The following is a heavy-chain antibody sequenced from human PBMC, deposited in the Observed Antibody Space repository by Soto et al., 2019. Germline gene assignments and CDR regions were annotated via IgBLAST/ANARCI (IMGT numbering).Heavy chain of an antibody. CDR3: ARVRAELGYCSGGSCLPYYYGMDV. CDR1: GYTFTSYF. Sequence: ASVKVSCKASGYTFTSYFISWVRQAPGQGLEWMGRISAYNGNTNYAQKLQGRVTMTTDTSTSTAYMELRSLRSDDTAVYYCARVRAELGYCSGGSCLPYYYGMDVWGQGTTVTVSS. J-gene: IGHJ6*02. CDR2: ISAYNGNT. V-gene: IGHV1-18*01. D-gene: IGHD2-15*01.